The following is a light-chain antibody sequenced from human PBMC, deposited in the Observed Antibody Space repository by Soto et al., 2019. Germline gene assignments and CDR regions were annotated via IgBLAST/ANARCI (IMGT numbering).Light chain of an antibody. CDR1: ALPKQY. CDR3: QSAHSSGTYVV. V-gene: IGLV3-25*03. Sequence: SYELTQPPSMSVFPGQTARITCSGDALPKQYAYWYQKKPGQAPVLVIYKDTERPSGIPERFSGSSSGTTVTLTISGVQAADEADYYCQSAHSSGTYVVFGGGTKLTVL. CDR2: KDT. J-gene: IGLJ2*01.